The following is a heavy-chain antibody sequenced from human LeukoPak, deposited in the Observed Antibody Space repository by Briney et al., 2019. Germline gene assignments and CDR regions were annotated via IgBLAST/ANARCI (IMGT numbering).Heavy chain of an antibody. J-gene: IGHJ4*02. CDR3: ARGAVAGTRFIDY. D-gene: IGHD6-19*01. V-gene: IGHV4-59*01. Sequence: PSETLSLTCTVSGGSISSYYWSWIRQPPGKGLEWIGYIYYSGSTNYNPSLKSRVTISVDTSKNQFSLKLSSVTAADTAVYYCARGAVAGTRFIDYWGQGTLVNVSS. CDR2: IYYSGST. CDR1: GGSISSYY.